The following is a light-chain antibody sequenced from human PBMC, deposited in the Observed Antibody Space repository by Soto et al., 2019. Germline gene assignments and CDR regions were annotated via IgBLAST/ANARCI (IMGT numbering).Light chain of an antibody. J-gene: IGKJ1*01. CDR1: ESISSW. V-gene: IGKV1-5*03. CDR2: KAS. CDR3: QQYKTYSRT. Sequence: DRVIITCRASESISSWLAWYQQKPGKAPKLLIYKASTLESGVPSRFSGSGSGTDFTPTISSLQPEDFAIYYCQQYKTYSRTFGQGTKVDIK.